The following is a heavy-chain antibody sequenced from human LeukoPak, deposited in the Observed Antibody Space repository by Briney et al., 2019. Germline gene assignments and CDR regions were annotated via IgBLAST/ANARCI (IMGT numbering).Heavy chain of an antibody. CDR1: GFTFSSYS. J-gene: IGHJ4*02. Sequence: QPGGSLRLSCEASGFTFSSYSMNWVRQAPGKWLKWISYISTSTTTIYYANSVKGRFTISRDNAKKSLYLQMNSLRVEDTGVYYCASWGEGALDNWGQGTLVTVSS. V-gene: IGHV3-48*01. CDR3: ASWGEGALDN. D-gene: IGHD1-26*01. CDR2: ISTSTTTI.